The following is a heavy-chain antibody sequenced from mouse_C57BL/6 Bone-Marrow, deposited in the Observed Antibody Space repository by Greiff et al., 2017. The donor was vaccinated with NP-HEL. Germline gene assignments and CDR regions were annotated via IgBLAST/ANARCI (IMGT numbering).Heavy chain of an antibody. CDR1: GFTFSDYG. CDR2: ISSGSSTI. J-gene: IGHJ2*01. D-gene: IGHD4-1*01. CDR3: ARDWGPFFDY. Sequence: EVKLMESGGGLVKPGGSLKLSCAASGFTFSDYGMHWVRQAPEKGLEWVAYISSGSSTIYYADTVKGRFTISRDNAKNTLFLQMTSLRSEDTAMYYCARDWGPFFDYWGQGTTLTVSS. V-gene: IGHV5-17*01.